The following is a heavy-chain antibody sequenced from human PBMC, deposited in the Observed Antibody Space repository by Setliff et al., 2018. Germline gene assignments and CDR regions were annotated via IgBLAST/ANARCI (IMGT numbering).Heavy chain of an antibody. CDR1: GFTFSTYR. J-gene: IGHJ4*02. Sequence: LRLSCAASGFTFSTYRMHWVRQAPGKGLEWVAVILDDGVKKYHADSVKGRFTISRDNSKNTLYLQMNSLRPEDTAVYYCARTCSGSGCYAGLESWGQGSRVTVSS. V-gene: IGHV3-30*03. D-gene: IGHD2-15*01. CDR2: ILDDGVKK. CDR3: ARTCSGSGCYAGLES.